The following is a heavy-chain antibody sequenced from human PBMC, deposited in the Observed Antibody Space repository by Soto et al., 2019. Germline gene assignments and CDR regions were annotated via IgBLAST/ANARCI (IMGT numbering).Heavy chain of an antibody. CDR3: ARGEDWGWRHYFDL. CDR2: IYSGGSA. J-gene: IGHJ4*02. V-gene: IGHV3-53*01. Sequence: GGSLRLSCAASGFSVSSTYMNWVRQAPGKGLEWVSVIYSGGSASYADSVKGRVTISRDNSKNTVYLQMSNMRADDTGVYYCARGEDWGWRHYFDLWGQGTLVTVSS. CDR1: GFSVSSTY. D-gene: IGHD3-16*01.